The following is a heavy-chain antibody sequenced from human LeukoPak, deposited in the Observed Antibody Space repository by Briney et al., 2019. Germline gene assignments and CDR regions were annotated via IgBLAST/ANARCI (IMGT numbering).Heavy chain of an antibody. V-gene: IGHV3-11*01. D-gene: IGHD2-21*01. J-gene: IGHJ6*04. CDR1: EFTFRDYY. CDR2: ISNSGSIM. CDR3: ARGRIPDV. Sequence: GGSLKLSLEASEFTFRDYYMSWIRRAPGRGLEWVSYISNSGSIMYYADSVKGRFTISRDNAKNSLYLQMNSLRAEDTAVYYCARGRIPDVWGKGTTVTVSS.